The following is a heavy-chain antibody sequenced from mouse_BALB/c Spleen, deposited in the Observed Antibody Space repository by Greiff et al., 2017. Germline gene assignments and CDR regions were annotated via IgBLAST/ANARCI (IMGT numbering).Heavy chain of an antibody. CDR2: IYPGNSDT. V-gene: IGHV1-5*01. D-gene: IGHD1-2*01. CDR1: GYTFTSYW. Sequence: VHVKQSGTVLARPRASVKMSCKASGYTFTSYWMHWVKQRPGQGLEWIGAIYPGNSDTSYNQKFKGKAKLTAVTSTSTAYMELSSLTNEDSAVYYCTRGGHYYGSFDYWGQGTTLTVSS. CDR3: TRGGHYYGSFDY. J-gene: IGHJ2*01.